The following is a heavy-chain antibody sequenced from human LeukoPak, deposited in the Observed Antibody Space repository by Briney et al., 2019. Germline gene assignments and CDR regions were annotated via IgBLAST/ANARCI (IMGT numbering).Heavy chain of an antibody. D-gene: IGHD3-10*01. CDR1: GFTFSSFA. V-gene: IGHV3-64*02. CDR3: AIQIRGVVY. Sequence: PGGSLRLSCAASGFTFSSFAMHWVRQAPGKGLEYVSGISRDGRSTFYADSVKGRFTISRDNSKNTLYLQMGSLRPEDMAVYYCAIQIRGVVYWGQGTLVTVSS. J-gene: IGHJ4*02. CDR2: ISRDGRST.